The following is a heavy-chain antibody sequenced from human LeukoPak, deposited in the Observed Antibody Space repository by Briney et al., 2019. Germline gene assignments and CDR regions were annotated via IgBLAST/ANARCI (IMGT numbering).Heavy chain of an antibody. CDR1: GYTFTNYY. J-gene: IGHJ4*02. V-gene: IGHV1-46*01. CDR2: INPSGGST. CDR3: ATDQEVVTLGSLDY. Sequence: ASVKVSCKTSGYTFTNYYMHWVRQAPGQGLEWMGIINPSGGSTSYAQKFQGRVTMTRDTSTSTVYMELSSLRSEDTAVYYCATDQEVVTLGSLDYWGQGTLVTVSS. D-gene: IGHD3-22*01.